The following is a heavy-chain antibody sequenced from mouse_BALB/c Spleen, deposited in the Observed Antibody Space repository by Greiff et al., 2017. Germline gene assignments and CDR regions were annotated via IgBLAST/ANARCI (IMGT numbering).Heavy chain of an antibody. CDR2: IWTGGGT. Sequence: VHLVESGPGLVAPSQSLSITCTVSGFSLTSYDISWIRQPPGKGLEWLGVIWTGGGTNYNSAFMSRLSISKDNSKSQVFLKMNSLQTDDTAIYYCVGDYGSRGYYAMDYWGQGTSVTVSS. J-gene: IGHJ4*01. CDR1: GFSLTSYD. CDR3: VGDYGSRGYYAMDY. D-gene: IGHD1-1*01. V-gene: IGHV2-9-2*01.